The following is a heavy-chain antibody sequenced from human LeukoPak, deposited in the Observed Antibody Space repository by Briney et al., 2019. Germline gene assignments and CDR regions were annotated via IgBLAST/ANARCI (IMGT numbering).Heavy chain of an antibody. Sequence: GGSLRLSCAASGFTFPSYSMNWVRQAPGKGLEWVSSVSSSSYIYYADSVKGRFTISRDNAKNSLFLQMNSLRDEDTAVYYCARNEPTDADYWGQGILVTVSS. D-gene: IGHD4-11*01. CDR3: ARNEPTDADY. V-gene: IGHV3-21*01. CDR1: GFTFPSYS. CDR2: VSSSSYI. J-gene: IGHJ4*02.